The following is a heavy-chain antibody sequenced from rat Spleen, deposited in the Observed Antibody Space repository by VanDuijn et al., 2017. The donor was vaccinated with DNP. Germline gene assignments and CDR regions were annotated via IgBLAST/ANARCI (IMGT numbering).Heavy chain of an antibody. CDR3: PRERLLASDY. V-gene: IGHV4-2*01. CDR1: GFNFNDYW. Sequence: EVKLVESGGGLVQPGRSLKLSCAASGFNFNDYWMGRVRQAPGKGLEWIGEINKDSSTINYITSLKDKFTISRDNAQNTMYLKMSKLVSDVPAISYWPRERLLASDYWGQGFLVTVSS. J-gene: IGHJ2*01. CDR2: INKDSSTI. D-gene: IGHD1-1*01.